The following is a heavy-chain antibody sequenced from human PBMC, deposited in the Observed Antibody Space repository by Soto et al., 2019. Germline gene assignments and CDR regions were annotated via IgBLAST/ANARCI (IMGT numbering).Heavy chain of an antibody. CDR2: ISYDGSNK. Sequence: RRLSCAASGFTFSSYGMHWVRQAPGKGLEWVAAISYDGSNKYYADSVKGRFTISRDNSKNTLYLQMNSLRAEDTAVYYCAKDSSGYLHDYWGQGTLVTVSS. CDR1: GFTFSSYG. CDR3: AKDSSGYLHDY. D-gene: IGHD3-22*01. V-gene: IGHV3-30*18. J-gene: IGHJ4*02.